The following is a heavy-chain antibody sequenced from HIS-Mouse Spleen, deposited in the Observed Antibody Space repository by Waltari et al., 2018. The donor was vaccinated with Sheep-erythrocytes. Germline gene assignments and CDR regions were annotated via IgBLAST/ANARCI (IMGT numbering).Heavy chain of an antibody. V-gene: IGHV2-26*01. D-gene: IGHD3-22*01. CDR2: IFSNDEK. CDR1: GFSLSNARMG. CDR3: ARIKASYYDSSGYYAFDI. Sequence: QVTLKESGPVLVKPTETLTLTCTVSGFSLSNARMGVSWIRQPPGKALEWLPHIFSNDEKSYSTSLKGRLTISKDTSKSQVVLTMTNMDPVDTATYYCARIKASYYDSSGYYAFDIWGQGTMVTVSS. J-gene: IGHJ3*02.